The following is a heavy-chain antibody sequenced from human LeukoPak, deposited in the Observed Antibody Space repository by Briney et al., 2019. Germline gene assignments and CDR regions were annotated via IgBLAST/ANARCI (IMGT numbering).Heavy chain of an antibody. CDR2: TYSGGDT. D-gene: IGHD3-10*01. J-gene: IGHJ4*02. Sequence: GGSLRLSCAASGFTVSSNYMSWVRQAPGKGLEWVSVTYSGGDTYYADSVKGRFTISRDNSKNTLYLQMNSLRAEDTAVYYCARGLLWFGELLPHSFDYWGQGTLVTVSS. CDR3: ARGLLWFGELLPHSFDY. CDR1: GFTVSSNY. V-gene: IGHV3-53*01.